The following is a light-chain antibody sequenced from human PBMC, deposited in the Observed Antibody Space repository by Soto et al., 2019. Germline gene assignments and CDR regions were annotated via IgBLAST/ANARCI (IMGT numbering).Light chain of an antibody. V-gene: IGKV3-15*01. J-gene: IGKJ4*01. CDR3: RQYYDWPPGLT. CDR1: QSVGSN. CDR2: GAS. Sequence: ETVMTQSPATLSVSPGEGVTLSCRASQSVGSNLAWYQQKPGQAPRLLIYGASTRATGIPPRYSGSGSGTEFTLTISSLQSEDFALYHCRQYYDWPPGLTCGGGTKGDI.